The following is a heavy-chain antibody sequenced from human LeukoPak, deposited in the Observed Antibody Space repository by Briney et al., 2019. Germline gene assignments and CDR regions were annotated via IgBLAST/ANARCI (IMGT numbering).Heavy chain of an antibody. CDR3: ARVVNVLRYFDWLLTPFGY. J-gene: IGHJ4*02. V-gene: IGHV1-18*01. CDR2: ISAYNGNT. Sequence: VASVKVSCKASGYTFTSYGISWVRQAPGQGLEWMGWISAYNGNTTYAQKLQGRVTMTTDTSTSTAYMELRSLRSDDTAVYYCARVVNVLRYFDWLLTPFGYWGQGTLVTVSS. D-gene: IGHD3-9*01. CDR1: GYTFTSYG.